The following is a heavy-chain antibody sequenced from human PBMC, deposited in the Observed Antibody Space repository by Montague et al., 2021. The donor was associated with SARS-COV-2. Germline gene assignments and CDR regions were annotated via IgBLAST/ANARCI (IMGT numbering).Heavy chain of an antibody. Sequence: SETLSLTCSVSGGSISNYYWSWIRQPPGKGLEWIGRIYSSWSTKYNPSLKSRISISVYTSKNQFSLKLSSVTAADTAIYYCSRDYSHCSGGSCVFDYWGQGTLVTVSS. CDR3: SRDYSHCSGGSCVFDY. D-gene: IGHD2-15*01. CDR1: GGSISNYY. CDR2: IYSSWST. J-gene: IGHJ4*02. V-gene: IGHV4-4*07.